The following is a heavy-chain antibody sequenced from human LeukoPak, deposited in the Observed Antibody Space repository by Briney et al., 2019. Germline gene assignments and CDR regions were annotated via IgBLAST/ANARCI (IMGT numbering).Heavy chain of an antibody. V-gene: IGHV3-7*03. Sequence: GGSLRLSCAASGFTFSSYEMNWVRQAPGKGLAWVANIIEDGNLKYYVDSVKGRFTISRDNAKNSLYLQMNSLRAEDTAVYYCASFYYDSSGSILWGQGTLVTVSS. D-gene: IGHD3-22*01. CDR1: GFTFSSYE. J-gene: IGHJ4*02. CDR3: ASFYYDSSGSIL. CDR2: IIEDGNLK.